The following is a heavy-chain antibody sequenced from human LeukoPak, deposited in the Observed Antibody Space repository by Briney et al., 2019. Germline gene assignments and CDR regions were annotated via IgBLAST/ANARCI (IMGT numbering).Heavy chain of an antibody. Sequence: PSETLSLTCTVSGDSITNDNHYWSWIRQPAGKGLEWIGRISATGNTNYNPSLKSRVTISADTSKNQSSLRLSSVTAADTAVYYCTRKQWVEYYFDSWGQGTLVTVSS. CDR1: GDSITNDNHY. CDR2: ISATGNT. CDR3: TRKQWVEYYFDS. D-gene: IGHD6-19*01. J-gene: IGHJ4*02. V-gene: IGHV4-61*02.